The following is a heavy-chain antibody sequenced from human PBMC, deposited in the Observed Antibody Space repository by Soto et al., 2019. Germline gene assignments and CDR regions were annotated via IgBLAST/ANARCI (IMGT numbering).Heavy chain of an antibody. J-gene: IGHJ4*02. V-gene: IGHV3-30*18. D-gene: IGHD2-8*01. CDR3: AKDANSYLCTNGVCYPDY. CDR1: GFTFSGYG. Sequence: PGGSLRLSCATSGFTFSGYGMHWVRQAPGKGLEWVTFISYDGSNKYYVDSVKGRFTISRDNSKNTLYLQMSSLRPEDTAVYYCAKDANSYLCTNGVCYPDYWGQGTLVTVSS. CDR2: ISYDGSNK.